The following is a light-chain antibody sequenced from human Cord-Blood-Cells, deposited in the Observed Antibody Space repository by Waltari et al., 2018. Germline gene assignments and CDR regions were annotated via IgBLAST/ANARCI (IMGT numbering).Light chain of an antibody. V-gene: IGLV2-14*01. Sequence: QSALTQPASVSGSPGQSFTISCTGTSSDVGGYNYVSWYQQHPGKAPKLMIYDVSNRPSGVSKRFSGSKSGNTASLTISGLQAEDEADYYCSSYTSSSTWVFGGGTKLTVL. CDR3: SSYTSSSTWV. CDR2: DVS. CDR1: SSDVGGYNY. J-gene: IGLJ3*02.